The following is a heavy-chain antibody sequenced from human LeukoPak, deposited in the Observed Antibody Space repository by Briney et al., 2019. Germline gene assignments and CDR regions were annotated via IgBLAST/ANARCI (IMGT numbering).Heavy chain of an antibody. CDR3: ARDTGTMVRGVIRNNWFDP. CDR1: GFTFSSYG. D-gene: IGHD3-10*01. V-gene: IGHV3-33*01. Sequence: GGSPRLSCAASGFTFSSYGMHWVCQAPGKGLEWVAVIWYDGSNKYYADSVKGRFTISRDNSKNTLYLQMNSLRAEDTAVYYCARDTGTMVRGVIRNNWFDPWGQGTLVSVSS. J-gene: IGHJ5*02. CDR2: IWYDGSNK.